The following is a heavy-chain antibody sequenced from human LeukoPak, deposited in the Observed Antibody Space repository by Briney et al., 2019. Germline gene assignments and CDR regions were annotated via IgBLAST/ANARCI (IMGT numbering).Heavy chain of an antibody. CDR1: GGSLSSSSYY. CDR3: ARHSRSGYGDYESAFDI. V-gene: IGHV4-39*01. CDR2: IFYTGST. D-gene: IGHD5-12*01. Sequence: SETLSLTCTVSGGSLSSSSYYWGWIRQPPGKGLEWIGNIFYTGSTYYNPSLKSRVTISVDTSKNQFSLKLSSVTAADTAVYYCARHSRSGYGDYESAFDIWGQGTMVTVSS. J-gene: IGHJ3*02.